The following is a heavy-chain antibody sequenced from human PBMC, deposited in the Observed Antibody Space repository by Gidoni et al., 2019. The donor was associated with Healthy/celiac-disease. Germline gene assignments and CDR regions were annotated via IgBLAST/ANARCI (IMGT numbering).Heavy chain of an antibody. J-gene: IGHJ4*02. D-gene: IGHD6-13*01. CDR2: INAGNGNT. CDR3: ARVRGDSSSWYHAFGY. Sequence: QVQLVQSGAEVKKPGASVKVSCKASGYTFNSYAMHWVRQAPGQRLEWMGWINAGNGNTKYSQKFQGRVTITRDTSASTAYMELSSLRSEDTAVYYCARVRGDSSSWYHAFGYWGQGTLVTVSS. CDR1: GYTFNSYA. V-gene: IGHV1-3*01.